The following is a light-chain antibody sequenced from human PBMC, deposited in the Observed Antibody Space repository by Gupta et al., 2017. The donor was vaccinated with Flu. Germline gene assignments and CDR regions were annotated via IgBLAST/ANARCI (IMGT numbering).Light chain of an antibody. V-gene: IGKV3-15*01. CDR3: EQDFQWPTT. J-gene: IGKJ1*01. CDR1: ESVRSY. Sequence: EILMTQSPATLSVSPGERVTLSCRASESVRSYLAWYQQKPGQPPRLLIQGASTRATGVPGRFTGIASGTEFTLTISSLQSGDFGVYYCEQDFQWPTTFGQGTKVEIK. CDR2: GAS.